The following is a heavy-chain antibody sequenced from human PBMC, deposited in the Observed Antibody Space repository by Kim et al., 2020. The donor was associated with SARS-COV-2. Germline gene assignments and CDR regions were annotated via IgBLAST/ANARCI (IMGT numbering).Heavy chain of an antibody. CDR2: IYYSGST. CDR3: ARQVGASGYSYGSNYYYGMDV. D-gene: IGHD5-18*01. CDR1: GGSISSSSYY. Sequence: SETLSLTCTVSGGSISSSSYYWGWIRQPPGKGLEWIGSIYYSGSTYYNPSLKSRVTISVDTSKNQFSLKLSSVTAADTAVYYCARQVGASGYSYGSNYYYGMDVWSQGTTVTVSS. J-gene: IGHJ6*02. V-gene: IGHV4-39*01.